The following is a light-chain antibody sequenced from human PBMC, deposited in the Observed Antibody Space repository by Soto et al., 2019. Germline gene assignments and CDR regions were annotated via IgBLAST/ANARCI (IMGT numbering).Light chain of an antibody. Sequence: EVVMTQSPATLSVSPGGRATLSCRASQSISDTLAWYQQKPGQAPRLLIHGASTRAPGIPARFSGSGSGTEFTLTISSLQSEDFAVYYCQQYNNLPPWTFGQGTKVDIK. CDR3: QQYNNLPPWT. CDR1: QSISDT. V-gene: IGKV3-15*01. CDR2: GAS. J-gene: IGKJ1*01.